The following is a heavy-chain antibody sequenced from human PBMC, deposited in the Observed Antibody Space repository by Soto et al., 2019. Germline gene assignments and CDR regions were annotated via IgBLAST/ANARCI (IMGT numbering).Heavy chain of an antibody. V-gene: IGHV3-23*01. CDR1: LFAFSSYA. CDR2: ISGSGGST. Sequence: SLRLYCSDSLFAFSSYAMSWVRQSPGKGLEWVSAISGSGGSTYYADSVKVRFTISRDNSKNTLYLQMNSLRAEDTAVYYCEKSYYYDITWFDPWGQGTVVTVSS. CDR3: EKSYYYDITWFDP. D-gene: IGHD3-22*01. J-gene: IGHJ5*02.